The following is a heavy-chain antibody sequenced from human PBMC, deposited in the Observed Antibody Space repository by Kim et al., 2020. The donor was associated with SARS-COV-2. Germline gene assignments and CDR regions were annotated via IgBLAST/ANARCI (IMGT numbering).Heavy chain of an antibody. J-gene: IGHJ4*02. D-gene: IGHD2-21*02. CDR3: ARNYGGNSGVFDY. CDR1: GGSISSGDYY. Sequence: SETLSLTCTVSGGSISSGDYYWSWIRQPPGKGLEWIGYIYYSGSTYYNPSLKSRVTISVDTSKNQFSLKLSSVTAADTAVYYCARNYGGNSGVFDYWGQGTLVTVSS. CDR2: IYYSGST. V-gene: IGHV4-30-4*01.